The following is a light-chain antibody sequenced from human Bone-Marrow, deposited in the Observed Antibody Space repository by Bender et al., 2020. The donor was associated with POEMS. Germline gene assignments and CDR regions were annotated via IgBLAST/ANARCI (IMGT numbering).Light chain of an antibody. CDR2: EVS. J-gene: IGLJ1*01. Sequence: QSALTQPPSVSGSPGQSVTISCTGTSSDVGSYNRVSWYQQSPGTAPKLMIYEVSNRPSGVPDRFSGSKSGNTASLTISGLQAEDEGDYYCCSYAGDPYVFGTGTKVTVL. V-gene: IGLV2-18*02. CDR3: CSYAGDPYV. CDR1: SSDVGSYNR.